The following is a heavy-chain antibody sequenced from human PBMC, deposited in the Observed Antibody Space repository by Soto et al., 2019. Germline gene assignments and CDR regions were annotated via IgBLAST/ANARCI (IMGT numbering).Heavy chain of an antibody. Sequence: ASVKVSCKASGYTFTGYYMHWVRQAPGQGLEWVGWINPNSGGTNYAQKFQGWVTMTRDTSISTAYMELSRLRSDDTAVYYCARAYCGGDCPTFDYWGQGTLVTVSS. CDR3: ARAYCGGDCPTFDY. V-gene: IGHV1-2*04. CDR1: GYTFTGYY. J-gene: IGHJ4*02. D-gene: IGHD2-21*02. CDR2: INPNSGGT.